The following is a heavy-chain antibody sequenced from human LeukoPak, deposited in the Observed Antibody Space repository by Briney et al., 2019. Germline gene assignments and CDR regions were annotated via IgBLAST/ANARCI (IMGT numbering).Heavy chain of an antibody. CDR1: GFTFSNYD. CDR3: ARDGCSGGSCYYAYFQH. J-gene: IGHJ1*01. Sequence: QPGGSLRLSCAASGFTFSNYDMNWVRRAPGKGLEWVSYISSSGRTIYYAHSVKGRFTISRDNAKNSLYLQMNSLTPEDTAVYYCARDGCSGGSCYYAYFQHWGQGTLVTVSS. CDR2: ISSSGRTI. V-gene: IGHV3-48*03. D-gene: IGHD2-15*01.